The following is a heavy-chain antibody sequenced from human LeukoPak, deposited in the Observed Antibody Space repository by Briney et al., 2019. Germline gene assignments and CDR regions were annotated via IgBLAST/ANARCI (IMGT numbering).Heavy chain of an antibody. V-gene: IGHV3-23*01. J-gene: IGHJ6*02. CDR2: ISGSGGST. Sequence: PGRSLRLSCAASGFTFSSYAMSWVRQAPGKGLEWVSAISGSGGSTCYADSVKGRFTISRDNSKNTLYLQMNSLRAEDTAVYYCAKVSVWSGYYSGMDVWGQGTTVTVSS. CDR1: GFTFSSYA. CDR3: AKVSVWSGYYSGMDV. D-gene: IGHD3-3*01.